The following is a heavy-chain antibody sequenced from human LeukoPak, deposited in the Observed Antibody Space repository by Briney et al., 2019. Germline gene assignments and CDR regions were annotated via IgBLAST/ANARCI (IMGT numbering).Heavy chain of an antibody. CDR3: QTDEGIRYFDWLLLPARNSLSTNWVHY. CDR2: FDPEDGET. J-gene: IGHJ4*02. Sequence: ASVKVSCKVSGYTLTELSMHWVRQAPGKGLEWTGPFDPEDGETIYAQKFQGRVTMTEDTSTDTAYMELSSLRSEDTAVFFFQTDEGIRYFDWLLLPARNSLSTNWVHYWGQGTLVTVSS. V-gene: IGHV1-24*01. D-gene: IGHD3-9*01. CDR1: GYTLTELS.